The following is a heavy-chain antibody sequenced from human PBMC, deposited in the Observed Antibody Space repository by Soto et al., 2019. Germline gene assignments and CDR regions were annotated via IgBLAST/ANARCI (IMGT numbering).Heavy chain of an antibody. CDR2: ISSSGSST. J-gene: IGHJ4*02. CDR3: AKSANYYAGDYFDY. Sequence: QVQLVESGGGLVKPGGSLRLSCAASGFTFSDYYMSWIRQAPGKGREWISSISSSGSSTNYADSVKGRFTISRDNAENSLFLQMNSLRAEDTAVYYCAKSANYYAGDYFDYWGQGTLVTVSS. V-gene: IGHV3-11*06. CDR1: GFTFSDYY. D-gene: IGHD1-26*01.